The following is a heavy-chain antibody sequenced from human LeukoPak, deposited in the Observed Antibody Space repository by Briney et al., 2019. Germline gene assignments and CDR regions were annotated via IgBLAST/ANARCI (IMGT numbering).Heavy chain of an antibody. CDR3: ARDQMGGTFDI. V-gene: IGHV3-48*04. D-gene: IGHD3-16*01. J-gene: IGHJ3*02. CDR2: ISSDSNIM. CDR1: GFTFSSYN. Sequence: GGSLRLSCAASGFTFSSYNMNWVRQAPGKGLEWLSYISSDSNIMYYADSVKGRVIISRDNAKNSLFLQMNNLRGDDTAIYYCARDQMGGTFDIWGQGTMVTVSS.